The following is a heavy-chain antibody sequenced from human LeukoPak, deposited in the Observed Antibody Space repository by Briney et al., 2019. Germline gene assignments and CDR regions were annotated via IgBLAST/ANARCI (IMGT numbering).Heavy chain of an antibody. D-gene: IGHD3-22*01. V-gene: IGHV3-48*01. Sequence: GGSLRLSCEASGFTFSSYSMNWVRQAPGKGLEWVSYISSSSSTIYYADSVKGRFTISRDNAKNSLYLQMNSLRAEDTAVYYCARDGVYDSSGYYYEGIDYWGQGTLVTVSS. CDR3: ARDGVYDSSGYYYEGIDY. CDR1: GFTFSSYS. CDR2: ISSSSSTI. J-gene: IGHJ4*02.